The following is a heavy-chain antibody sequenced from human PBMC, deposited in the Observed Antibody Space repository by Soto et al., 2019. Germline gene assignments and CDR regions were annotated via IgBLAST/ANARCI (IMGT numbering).Heavy chain of an antibody. V-gene: IGHV3-21*01. Sequence: PGGSLRLSCAASGFTFSSYSMNWVRQAPGKGLEWVSSISSSSSYIYYADSVKGQFTISRDNAKSSLYLQMNSLRAEDTAVDYCARDPGSFIYWGQGTLVTVSS. CDR2: ISSSSSYI. J-gene: IGHJ4*02. CDR1: GFTFSSYS. CDR3: ARDPGSFIY. D-gene: IGHD6-13*01.